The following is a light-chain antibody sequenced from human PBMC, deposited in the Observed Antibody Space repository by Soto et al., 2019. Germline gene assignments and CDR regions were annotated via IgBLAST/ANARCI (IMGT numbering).Light chain of an antibody. CDR1: SSDVGGYNY. CDR3: CSYAGSDTFFV. CDR2: DVT. V-gene: IGLV2-11*01. J-gene: IGLJ1*01. Sequence: QSVLTQPRSVSGSPGQSVTISCAGTSSDVGGYNYGSWFQQHPGRAPKVVIFDVTKRPSGVPDRFSGSKSGNTASLTITGLQAADEADYFCCSYAGSDTFFVFGTGTKVTVL.